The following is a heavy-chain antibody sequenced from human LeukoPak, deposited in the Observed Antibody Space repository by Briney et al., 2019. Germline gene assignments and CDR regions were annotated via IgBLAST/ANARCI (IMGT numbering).Heavy chain of an antibody. D-gene: IGHD2-15*01. Sequence: SETLSLTCTVSGGSVSSSSYYWGWIRQPPGKGLEWVGCIYNSGSTYYDPSLKSRVTISVDTSKNQVSLKVNSVTAADTAVYYCARGYCSGGSCPYYDYWGQGTLVTVSS. CDR2: IYNSGST. CDR3: ARGYCSGGSCPYYDY. V-gene: IGHV4-39*01. J-gene: IGHJ4*02. CDR1: GGSVSSSSYY.